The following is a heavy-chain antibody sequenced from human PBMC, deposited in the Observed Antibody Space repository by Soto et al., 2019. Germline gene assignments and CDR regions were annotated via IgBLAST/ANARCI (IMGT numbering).Heavy chain of an antibody. CDR3: ARGPAVHYYYYYMDV. J-gene: IGHJ6*03. D-gene: IGHD6-19*01. V-gene: IGHV4-39*01. Sequence: SETLALTCTASGGSISSSSYDWGWIRQPPGKGLEWIGSIYYSGSTYYNPSLKSRVTISVDTSKNQFSLKLSSVTAADTAVYYCARGPAVHYYYYYMDVWGKGTTVTVSS. CDR1: GGSISSSSYD. CDR2: IYYSGST.